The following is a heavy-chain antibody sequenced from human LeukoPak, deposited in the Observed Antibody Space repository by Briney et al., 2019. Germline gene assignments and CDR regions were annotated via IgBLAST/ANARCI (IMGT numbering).Heavy chain of an antibody. CDR1: GGSISSSSYY. J-gene: IGHJ4*02. V-gene: IGHV4-39*07. CDR2: INHSGST. D-gene: IGHD3-22*01. Sequence: SETLSLTCTVSGGSISSSSYYWGWIRQPPGKGLEWIGEINHSGSTNYSPSLRSRVTISVDTSKNQFSLKLSSVTAADTAMYYCARESSGFFYIEKWGQGTLVTVSS. CDR3: ARESSGFFYIEK.